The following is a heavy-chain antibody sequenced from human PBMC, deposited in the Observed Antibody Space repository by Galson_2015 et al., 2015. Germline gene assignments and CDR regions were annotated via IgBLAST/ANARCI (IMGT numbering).Heavy chain of an antibody. J-gene: IGHJ4*02. CDR3: ARVDRITIFGVVTD. V-gene: IGHV4-61*01. Sequence: SETLSLTCTVSGGSVSSGSYYWSWIRQPPGKGLEWIGYIYYSGSTNYNPSLKSRVTISVDTSKNQFSLKLSSVTAADTAVYYCARVDRITIFGVVTDWGQGTLVTVSS. D-gene: IGHD3-3*01. CDR2: IYYSGST. CDR1: GGSVSSGSYY.